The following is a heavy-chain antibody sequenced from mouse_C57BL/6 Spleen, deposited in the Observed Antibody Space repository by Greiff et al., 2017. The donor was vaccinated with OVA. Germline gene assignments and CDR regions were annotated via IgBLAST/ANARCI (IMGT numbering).Heavy chain of an antibody. J-gene: IGHJ2*01. D-gene: IGHD3-2*02. Sequence: EVKVVESGGGLVKPGGSLKLSCAASGFTFSDYGMHWVRQAPEKGLEWVAYISSGSSTIYYADTVKGRFTISRDNAKNTLFLQMTSLRSEDTAMYYCATVTAQSYFDYWGQGTTLTVSS. CDR3: ATVTAQSYFDY. CDR1: GFTFSDYG. CDR2: ISSGSSTI. V-gene: IGHV5-17*01.